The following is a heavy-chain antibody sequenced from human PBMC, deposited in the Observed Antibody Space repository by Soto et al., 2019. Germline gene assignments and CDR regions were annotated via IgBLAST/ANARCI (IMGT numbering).Heavy chain of an antibody. Sequence: QVQLVQSGAEVKKPGASVKVSCKASGYTFTSYAMHWVRQAPGQRLEWMGWINAGNGNTKYSQKFQGRVTITRDTSPSTAYMELSSLRSEDTAVYYCARVGYCRSTSCHRGWFDPWGQGTLVTVSS. D-gene: IGHD2-2*01. CDR1: GYTFTSYA. CDR3: ARVGYCRSTSCHRGWFDP. V-gene: IGHV1-3*01. J-gene: IGHJ5*02. CDR2: INAGNGNT.